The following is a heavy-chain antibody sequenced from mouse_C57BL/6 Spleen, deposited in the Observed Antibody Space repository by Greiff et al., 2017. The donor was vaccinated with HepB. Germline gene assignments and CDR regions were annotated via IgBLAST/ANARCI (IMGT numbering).Heavy chain of an antibody. CDR1: GFTFSDAW. CDR3: TSTMVTTIGFDY. J-gene: IGHJ2*01. CDR2: IRNKANNHAT. D-gene: IGHD2-2*01. Sequence: EVKVEESGGGLVQPGGSMKLSCAASGFTFSDAWMDWVRQSPEKGLEWVAEIRNKANNHATYYAESVKGRFTISRDDSKSSVYLQMNSLRAEDTGIYYCTSTMVTTIGFDYWGQGTTLTVSS. V-gene: IGHV6-6*01.